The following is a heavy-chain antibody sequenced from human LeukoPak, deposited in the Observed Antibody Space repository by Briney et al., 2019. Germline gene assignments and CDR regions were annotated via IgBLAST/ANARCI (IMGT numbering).Heavy chain of an antibody. CDR1: GGTFSSYA. CDR3: ARGLPGGYCSGGSCYSAGYYFDY. V-gene: IGHV1-8*02. D-gene: IGHD2-15*01. J-gene: IGHJ4*02. Sequence: GASVKVSCKASGGTFSSYAISWVRQAPGQGLEWMGWMNPNSGNTGYAQKFQGRVTMTRNTSISTAYMGLSSLRSEDTAVYYCARGLPGGYCSGGSCYSAGYYFDYWGQGTLVTVSS. CDR2: MNPNSGNT.